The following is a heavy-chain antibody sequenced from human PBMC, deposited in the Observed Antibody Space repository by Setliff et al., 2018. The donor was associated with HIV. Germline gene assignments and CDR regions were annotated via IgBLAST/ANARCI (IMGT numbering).Heavy chain of an antibody. CDR2: IYPTGST. D-gene: IGHD4-17*01. CDR3: ARAGNYGGNSRVSAFDI. CDR1: GSSISRGGYY. J-gene: IGHJ3*02. V-gene: IGHV4-61*02. Sequence: PSETLSLTCTVSGSSISRGGYYWSWIRQPAGRGLEWLGRIYPTGSTNYNSSLESRVTISLDTPKNQFSLKLSSVTAADTAVYYCARAGNYGGNSRVSAFDIWGQGTMVTVSS.